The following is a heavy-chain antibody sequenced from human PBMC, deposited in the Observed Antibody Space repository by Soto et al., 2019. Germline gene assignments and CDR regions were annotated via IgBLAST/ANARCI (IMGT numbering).Heavy chain of an antibody. CDR1: GYTFTSYA. Sequence: GASVKVSCKASGYTFTSYAMHWVRQAPGQRLEWMGWINAGNGNTKYSQKFQGRVTITRDTSASTAYMELSSLRSEDTAVYYCARDPRRIIVVVPAAPDYWGQGTLVTVSS. CDR2: INAGNGNT. V-gene: IGHV1-3*01. J-gene: IGHJ4*02. CDR3: ARDPRRIIVVVPAAPDY. D-gene: IGHD2-2*01.